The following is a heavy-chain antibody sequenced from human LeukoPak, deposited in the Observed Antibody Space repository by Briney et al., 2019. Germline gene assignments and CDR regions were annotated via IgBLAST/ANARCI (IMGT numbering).Heavy chain of an antibody. CDR2: IFGNGDTT. J-gene: IGHJ4*02. CDR3: AKRNIMVRGGPCFDY. Sequence: PGGSLRLSCAASGFSFSSYAMNWVRQAPGEGLEWVSIIFGNGDTTYYADSVKGRFTVSRDNSKDTLYLQMNDLRPDDTAIYYCAKRNIMVRGGPCFDYWGQGLLVTVSS. CDR1: GFSFSSYA. V-gene: IGHV3-23*01. D-gene: IGHD3-10*01.